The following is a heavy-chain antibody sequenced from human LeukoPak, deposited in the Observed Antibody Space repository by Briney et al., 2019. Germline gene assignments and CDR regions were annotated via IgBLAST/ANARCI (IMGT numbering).Heavy chain of an antibody. CDR3: ARVWLSLGNYFDY. CDR2: IYHSEST. CDR1: GGSVSSGGYY. Sequence: PSETLSLTCTVSGGSVSSGGYYWSWIRQPPGKGLDWIVYIYHSESTNYNPSLKSRVSISVDTSKNQFSLKVTSVTAADTAVYYCARVWLSLGNYFDYWGQGTLVTVSS. J-gene: IGHJ4*02. D-gene: IGHD3-22*01. V-gene: IGHV4-61*08.